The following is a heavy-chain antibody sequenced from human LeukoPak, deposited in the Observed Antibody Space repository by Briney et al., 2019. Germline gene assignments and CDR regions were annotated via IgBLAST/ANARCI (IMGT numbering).Heavy chain of an antibody. CDR1: GGSFSGYY. Sequence: SETLSLTCAVYGGSFSGYYWYWIRQPPGKGLEWIGEINHGESTNYNPSLKSRATLSVDTSKNQFSLKLTPVTAADTAVYYCARGRTYYYDTSGYYPSIYYGMDVWGQGTTVIVSS. V-gene: IGHV4-34*01. D-gene: IGHD3-22*01. CDR2: INHGEST. J-gene: IGHJ6*02. CDR3: ARGRTYYYDTSGYYPSIYYGMDV.